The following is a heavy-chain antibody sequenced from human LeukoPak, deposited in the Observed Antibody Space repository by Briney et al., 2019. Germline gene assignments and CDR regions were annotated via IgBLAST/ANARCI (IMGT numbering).Heavy chain of an antibody. Sequence: PGGSLRLSCAASGFTVSSNYMSWVRQAPGKGLEWVSVIYSGGSTYYADSVKGRFTISRDSSKNTLYLQMNSLRAEDTAVYYCARDRVGALDYWGQGTLVTVSS. CDR2: IYSGGST. J-gene: IGHJ4*02. D-gene: IGHD1-26*01. CDR1: GFTVSSNY. V-gene: IGHV3-53*01. CDR3: ARDRVGALDY.